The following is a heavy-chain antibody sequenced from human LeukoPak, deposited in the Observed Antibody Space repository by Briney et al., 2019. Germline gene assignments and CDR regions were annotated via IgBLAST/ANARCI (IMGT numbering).Heavy chain of an antibody. V-gene: IGHV3-48*01. Sequence: GGSLRLSCAASRFTFNTYSMNWVRQAPGKGLEWVAYISSGSSTKYYAESVKGRFTISRDNAKNSLYLQMNSLRAEDTAVYYCARDGFGVVNEGDWFDPWGQGTLVTVSS. J-gene: IGHJ5*02. CDR2: ISSGSSTK. D-gene: IGHD3-3*01. CDR1: RFTFNTYS. CDR3: ARDGFGVVNEGDWFDP.